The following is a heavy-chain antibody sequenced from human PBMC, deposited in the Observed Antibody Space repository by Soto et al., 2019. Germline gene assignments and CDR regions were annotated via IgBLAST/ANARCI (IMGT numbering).Heavy chain of an antibody. D-gene: IGHD3-3*01. J-gene: IGHJ4*02. CDR1: GFSFSSHS. V-gene: IGHV3-21*06. CDR2: ISSRSSLI. Sequence: GGSLRLSCAASGFSFSSHSFNWVRQAPGQGLEWVAYISSRSSLILYADSVRGRFVISRDNALNTLYLQMNSPRDEDTAMYYCAKGKAHTLFGVDTLFDYWGQGTLVTVSS. CDR3: AKGKAHTLFGVDTLFDY.